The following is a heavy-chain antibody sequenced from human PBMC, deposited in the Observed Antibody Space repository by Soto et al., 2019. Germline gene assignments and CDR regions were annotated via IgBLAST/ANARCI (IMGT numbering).Heavy chain of an antibody. J-gene: IGHJ6*02. Sequence: ASVKVSCKASGGTFSSYAISWVRQAPGQGLEWMGGIIPIFGTANYAQKFQGRVTITADESTGTAYMELSSQGYEDTAVYYCARDATYYDFGNGGYYGMDVWGQGTTVTVSS. CDR1: GGTFSSYA. V-gene: IGHV1-69*13. CDR3: ARDATYYDFGNGGYYGMDV. D-gene: IGHD3-3*01. CDR2: IIPIFGTA.